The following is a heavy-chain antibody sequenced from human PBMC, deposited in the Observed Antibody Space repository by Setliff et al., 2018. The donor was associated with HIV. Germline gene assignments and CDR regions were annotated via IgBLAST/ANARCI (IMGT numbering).Heavy chain of an antibody. J-gene: IGHJ4*02. V-gene: IGHV4-4*02. CDR1: GGSISSSDW. Sequence: SETLSLTCAVSGGSISSSDWWSWVRQPPGKGLEWIGEINHSGSTNYNPSLKSRATISVDKSKKQFSLKVTSVTAADTAVYYCARDPRPSNYRLLWYFDFWGRGTLVTVSS. CDR3: ARDPRPSNYRLLWYFDF. CDR2: INHSGST. D-gene: IGHD2-2*01.